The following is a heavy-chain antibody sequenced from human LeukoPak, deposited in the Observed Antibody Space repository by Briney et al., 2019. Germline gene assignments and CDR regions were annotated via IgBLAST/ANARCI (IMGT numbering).Heavy chain of an antibody. D-gene: IGHD3-16*01. CDR3: AGAWGLFDP. CDR2: ISGSGGST. V-gene: IGHV3-23*01. CDR1: GFTFSSYW. J-gene: IGHJ5*02. Sequence: GGSLRLSCAASGFTFSSYWMSWVRQAPGKGLEWVSAISGSGGSTYYADSVKGRFTISRDNAKNSLYLQMNSLRAEDTAVYYCAGAWGLFDPGCQGTLVTVSS.